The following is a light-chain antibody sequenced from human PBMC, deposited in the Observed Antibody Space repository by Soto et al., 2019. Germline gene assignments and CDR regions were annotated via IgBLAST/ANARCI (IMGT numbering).Light chain of an antibody. V-gene: IGLV2-14*01. CDR3: SSYASSITLV. J-gene: IGLJ2*01. Sequence: QSALTQPASVSGSPGQSITLSCTGTSSDVGGYDYVSWYQQHPGKAPKLLIFDVSKRPSGVSYRFSGSKSGNTASLTISGLQAEDEADYYCSSYASSITLVFGGGTKVTVL. CDR1: SSDVGGYDY. CDR2: DVS.